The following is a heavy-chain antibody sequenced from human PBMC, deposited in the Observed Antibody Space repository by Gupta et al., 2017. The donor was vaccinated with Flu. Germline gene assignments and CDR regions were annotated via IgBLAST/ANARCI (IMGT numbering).Heavy chain of an antibody. D-gene: IGHD3-10*01. J-gene: IGHJ3*02. V-gene: IGHV1-8*01. CDR3: AKRETSGSGGIRALES. CDR2: MNPNSGNT. Sequence: DINWVRQATGQGREWMGWMNPNSGNTGYAQKFQGRVTMTRNTSISTAYMELSSLRSEDTAVYYGAKRETSGSGGIRALESWGQGTRGTVS. CDR1: D.